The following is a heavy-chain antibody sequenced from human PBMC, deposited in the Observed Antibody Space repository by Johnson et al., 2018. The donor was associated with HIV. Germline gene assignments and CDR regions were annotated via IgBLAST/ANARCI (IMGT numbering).Heavy chain of an antibody. V-gene: IGHV3-53*01. CDR2: IYSGGST. Sequence: VQLVESGGGLIQPGVSLRLSCAASGFTVSSNYMSWVRQAPGKGLEWVSVIYSGGSTYYADSVKGRFTIPRDNAKNSLYLQMNSLRAEDTAVYYCAREEGGYYDSSGYYYVGAFDIWGQGTMVTVSS. CDR1: GFTVSSNY. D-gene: IGHD3-22*01. J-gene: IGHJ3*02. CDR3: AREEGGYYDSSGYYYVGAFDI.